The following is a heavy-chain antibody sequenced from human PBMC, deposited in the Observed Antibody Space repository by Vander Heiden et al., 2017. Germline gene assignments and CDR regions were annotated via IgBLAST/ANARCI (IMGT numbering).Heavy chain of an antibody. CDR3: AKYGDYHYGMDV. CDR1: GFTLSTYG. Sequence: QVQLVESGGGVVQPGKSLRLSCAESGFTLSTYGMHWVRQAPGKGLEWVTLISDDGRKKYYADSVKGRFTISRDKSKNTLYLQMNSLRPEDTAVYYCAKYGDYHYGMDVWGQGTTVTVSS. V-gene: IGHV3-30*18. D-gene: IGHD2-21*01. CDR2: ISDDGRKK. J-gene: IGHJ6*02.